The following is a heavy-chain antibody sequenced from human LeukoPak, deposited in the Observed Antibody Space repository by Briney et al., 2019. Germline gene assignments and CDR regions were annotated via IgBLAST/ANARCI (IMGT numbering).Heavy chain of an antibody. D-gene: IGHD3-9*01. CDR3: VRTYYDILNGYYSSDERDLGFDY. CDR2: INPNGGST. V-gene: IGHV1-46*01. J-gene: IGHJ4*02. CDR1: GYTFTNYY. Sequence: ASVKVSCKASGYTFTNYYIHWVRQAPGQGLEWMGIINPNGGSTSYAQKFQGRVTMTRDTSTSTVYMEMGRSRSEDKAVFCCVRTYYDILNGYYSSDERDLGFDYWGQGTLVTVSS.